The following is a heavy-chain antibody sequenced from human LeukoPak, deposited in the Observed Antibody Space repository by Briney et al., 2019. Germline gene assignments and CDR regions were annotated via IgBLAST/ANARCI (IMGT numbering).Heavy chain of an antibody. CDR3: ARRTMVRGVPSYYMDV. CDR1: GGTFSSYA. CDR2: IIPIFGTA. D-gene: IGHD3-10*01. V-gene: IGHV1-69*05. J-gene: IGHJ6*03. Sequence: SVKVSCKASGGTFSSYAISWVRQAPGQGREWMGGIIPIFGTANYAQKFQGRVTITTDESTSTAYMELSSLRSEDTAVYYCARRTMVRGVPSYYMDVWGKGTTVTVSS.